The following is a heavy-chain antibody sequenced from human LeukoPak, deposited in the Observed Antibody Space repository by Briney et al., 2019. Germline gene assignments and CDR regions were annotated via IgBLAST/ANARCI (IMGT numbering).Heavy chain of an antibody. V-gene: IGHV4-39*01. CDR3: ARHVYYYDSSGSRGYFDY. D-gene: IGHD3-22*01. J-gene: IGHJ4*02. CDR1: GGSISSSSYC. Sequence: TSETLSLTCTVSGGSISSSSYCWGWTRQPCPGKGLEWIGSIYYSGSTYYNPSLKSRLTLSVDTSKNQFSLKLSSVTVTDTALYYCARHVYYYDSSGSRGYFDYWGQGALVTVSS. CDR2: IYYSGST.